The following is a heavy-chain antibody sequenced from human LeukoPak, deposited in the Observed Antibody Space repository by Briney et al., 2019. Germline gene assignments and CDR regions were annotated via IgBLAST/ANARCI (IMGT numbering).Heavy chain of an antibody. CDR1: GYTFTSYY. CDR3: ARDIEAAGYYYYYYYMVV. J-gene: IGHJ6*03. V-gene: IGHV1-46*01. D-gene: IGHD6-13*01. Sequence: ASVKLSCKVSGYTFTSYYMHWVRHARGQGLEWMGIINSSGGRTRYAQKFQGRVTMTRDMSTSTVYMEVSSLRSEDTAVYYCARDIEAAGYYYYYYYMVVWGKGTTVTVSS. CDR2: INSSGGRT.